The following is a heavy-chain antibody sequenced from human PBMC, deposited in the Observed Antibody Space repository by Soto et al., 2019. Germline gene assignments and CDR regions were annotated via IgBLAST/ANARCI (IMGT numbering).Heavy chain of an antibody. J-gene: IGHJ3*02. V-gene: IGHV4-30-4*01. CDR1: GGSISSGDYY. D-gene: IGHD3-16*01. CDR2: IYYSGST. Sequence: QVQLQKSGPGLVKPSQTLSLTCTVSGGSISSGDYYWSWIRQPPGKGLEWIGYIYYSGSTYYNPFLKRRVTISLDTSKNQFSLTLSSVTAADTAVYSCASVPSRMLNAFDIWGQGTMVTVSS. CDR3: ASVPSRMLNAFDI.